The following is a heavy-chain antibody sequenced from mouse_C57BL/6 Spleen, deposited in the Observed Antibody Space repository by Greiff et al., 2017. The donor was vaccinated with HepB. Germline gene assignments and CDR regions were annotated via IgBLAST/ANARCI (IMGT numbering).Heavy chain of an antibody. J-gene: IGHJ3*01. CDR2: ISSGGSYT. D-gene: IGHD2-4*01. CDR3: ARGDYDEAWFAY. CDR1: GFTFSSYG. V-gene: IGHV5-6*02. Sequence: EVMLVESGGDLVKPGGSLKLSCAASGFTFSSYGMSWVRQTPDKRLEWVATISSGGSYTYYPDSVKGRFTISRDNAKNTLYLQMSSLKSEDTAMYYCARGDYDEAWFAYWGQGTLVTVSA.